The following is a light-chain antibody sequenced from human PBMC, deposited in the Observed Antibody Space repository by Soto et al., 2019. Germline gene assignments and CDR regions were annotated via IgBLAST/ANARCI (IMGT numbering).Light chain of an antibody. V-gene: IGKV1-33*01. CDR3: P. Sequence: DVQLTQSPSSLSASVGDRVTVICQASQDINNYLNWYQQKPGKAPKVLIYDASNVKTGVPPRFSGSRSGTDFTFTISSLQPEDIATYYCPFGGGTKV. J-gene: IGKJ4*01. CDR1: QDINNY. CDR2: DAS.